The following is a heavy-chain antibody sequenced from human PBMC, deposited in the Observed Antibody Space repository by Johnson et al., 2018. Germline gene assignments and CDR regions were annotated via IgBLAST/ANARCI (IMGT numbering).Heavy chain of an antibody. CDR3: VRGRYFESYYYFYYIDV. D-gene: IGHD3-9*01. Sequence: VQLQESGGGLVQPGGSXRLSCVASGFTISTYWMHWVSQAPGEGMLWVSRINSDGSNSIYADSVKGRFTVSSDNAKNTLDLQMNSLSAEDTAVYYCVRGRYFESYYYFYYIDVWGKGTTVTVSS. CDR2: INSDGSNS. J-gene: IGHJ6*03. CDR1: GFTISTYW. V-gene: IGHV3-74*01.